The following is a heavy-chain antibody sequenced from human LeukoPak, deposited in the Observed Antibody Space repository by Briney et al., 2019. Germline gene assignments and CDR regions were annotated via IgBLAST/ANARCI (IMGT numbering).Heavy chain of an antibody. CDR2: IYYSGST. Sequence: SETLSLTCTVSGGSISSYYWSWIRQPPGKGLEWIGYIYYSGSTNYNPSLKSRVTISVDTSKNQFSLKLSSVTAADTAVYYCARWGYSSGWYDHFDYWGQGTLVIVSS. CDR3: ARWGYSSGWYDHFDY. J-gene: IGHJ4*02. D-gene: IGHD6-19*01. V-gene: IGHV4-59*01. CDR1: GGSISSYY.